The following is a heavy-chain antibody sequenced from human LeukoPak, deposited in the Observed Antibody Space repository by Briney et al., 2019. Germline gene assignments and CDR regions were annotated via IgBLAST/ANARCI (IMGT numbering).Heavy chain of an antibody. V-gene: IGHV4-34*01. J-gene: IGHJ4*02. CDR1: GGSFSDHY. CDR3: ARAKEELPHLSYYFDY. D-gene: IGHD1-26*01. Sequence: PSETLSLTCAVYGGSFSDHYWSWIRQSPGKGLQWIGEINHSGTTNYNPSLKSRVTISVDTSKNQFSLKLSSVTAADTAVYYCARAKEELPHLSYYFDYWGQGTLVTVSS. CDR2: INHSGTT.